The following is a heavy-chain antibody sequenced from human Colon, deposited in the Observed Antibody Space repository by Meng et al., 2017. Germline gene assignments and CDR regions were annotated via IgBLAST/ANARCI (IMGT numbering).Heavy chain of an antibody. Sequence: GRLQEPGPGLVKPSQPLSLTCNVSGLSIGTTGDYWTWIRQRPGKGLEWIGKIFYTGTAHYNPSLKTRAAMSVDRSKNQFSLKLSSVTAADTAVYYCARADCTAGICYQFDNWGQGTLVTVSS. D-gene: IGHD2-8*02. V-gene: IGHV4-31*03. CDR3: ARADCTAGICYQFDN. CDR1: GLSIGTTGDY. CDR2: IFYTGTA. J-gene: IGHJ4*02.